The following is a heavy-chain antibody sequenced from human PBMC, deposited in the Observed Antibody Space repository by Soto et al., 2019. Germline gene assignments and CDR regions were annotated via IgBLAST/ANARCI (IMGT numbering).Heavy chain of an antibody. D-gene: IGHD6-19*01. V-gene: IGHV4-39*01. CDR2: IYYSGSY. Sequence: SETLSLTCTVSGGPISDNGYYWGRIRQGQGQGLEWIGSIYYSGSYYYSASLKRRGNITVDTYNNQCPLNQTTVIAADTAVYYCARQEDSSACCRAYYFDYWGQGTLVTVSS. CDR3: ARQEDSSACCRAYYFDY. J-gene: IGHJ4*02. CDR1: GGPISDNGYY.